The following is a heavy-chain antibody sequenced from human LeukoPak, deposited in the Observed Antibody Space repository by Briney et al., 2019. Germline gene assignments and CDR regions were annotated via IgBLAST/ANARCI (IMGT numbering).Heavy chain of an antibody. J-gene: IGHJ4*02. CDR1: GGSISSYY. D-gene: IGHD1-26*01. V-gene: IGHV4-59*08. CDR2: IYYSGST. CDR3: ARSVSAVGSTGSFDY. Sequence: PSETLSLTCTVSGGSISSYYWSWIRQPPGKGLEWIGYIYYSGSTNYNPSLKSRVTISVDTSKNQFSLKLSSVTAADTAVYYCARSVSAVGSTGSFDYWGQGTLVTVSS.